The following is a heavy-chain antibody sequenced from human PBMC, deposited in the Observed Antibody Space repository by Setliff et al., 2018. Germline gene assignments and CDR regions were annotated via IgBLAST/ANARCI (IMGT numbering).Heavy chain of an antibody. J-gene: IGHJ3*02. CDR2: VYCGDSDT. V-gene: IGHV5-51*01. Sequence: GESLKISCKASEYTFTNYWIGWVRQMPGKGLEWMGVVYCGDSDTRYSPSFQGQATMSADKSIRSAYLQWSSLKASDTAMYYCARLGYSDAFDIWGQGTMVTVSS. CDR3: ARLGYSDAFDI. CDR1: EYTFTNYW. D-gene: IGHD5-18*01.